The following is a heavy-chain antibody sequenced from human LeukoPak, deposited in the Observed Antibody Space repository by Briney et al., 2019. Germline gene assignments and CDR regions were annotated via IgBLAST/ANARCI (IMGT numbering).Heavy chain of an antibody. Sequence: GASVKVSCKASGYTFTDYYIHWVRQAPGQGLEWMGWINPNSGGTLYAQEFQGRVTMTRDTSISTAYMELSRLRSDDTAVYYCARLRDTGLVYFDYWGQGTLVTVSS. CDR2: INPNSGGT. D-gene: IGHD5-18*01. J-gene: IGHJ4*02. CDR1: GYTFTDYY. V-gene: IGHV1-2*02. CDR3: ARLRDTGLVYFDY.